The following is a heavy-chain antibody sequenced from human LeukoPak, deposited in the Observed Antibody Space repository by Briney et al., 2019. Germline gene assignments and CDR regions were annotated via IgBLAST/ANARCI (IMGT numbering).Heavy chain of an antibody. V-gene: IGHV2-5*02. J-gene: IGHJ4*02. Sequence: SGPTLFNATQTLTPTCAFSGFSLSTVGVGVAWIRQPPGKALEWLALIYWDDDKRYSPSLKSRLTITKDTSKNQVVLTLTNMDPVDTATYYCAHLPSMIRRVIANILLAHWGQGTLVAVSS. CDR1: GFSLSTVGVG. CDR2: IYWDDDK. CDR3: AHLPSMIRRVIANILLAH. D-gene: IGHD3-10*01.